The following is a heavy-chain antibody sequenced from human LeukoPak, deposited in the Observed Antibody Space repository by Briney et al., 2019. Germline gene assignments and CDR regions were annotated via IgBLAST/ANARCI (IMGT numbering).Heavy chain of an antibody. J-gene: IGHJ4*02. Sequence: GGSLRLSCAASGFTFSNNAMSWVRQAPGKGLEWVSTTSTSGGSAYYADSVKGRFTISRDNSKNTLYLQMDSLRADDTAVYYCARYSGSYYYPPAWDLWGQGTLVTVSS. D-gene: IGHD1-26*01. CDR2: TSTSGGSA. CDR3: ARYSGSYYYPPAWDL. V-gene: IGHV3-23*01. CDR1: GFTFSNNA.